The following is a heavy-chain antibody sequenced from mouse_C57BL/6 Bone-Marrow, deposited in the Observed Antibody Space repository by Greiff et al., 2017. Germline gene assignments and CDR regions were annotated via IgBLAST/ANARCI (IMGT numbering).Heavy chain of an antibody. J-gene: IGHJ3*01. CDR2: IDPSDSYT. Sequence: QVQLQQPGAELVKPGASVKLSCKASGYTFTSYWMQWVKQRPGQGLEWIGEIDPSDSYTNYNQKFKGKATLTVDTSSSTAYMQLSSLTSEDSAVYYCATVSTIVTTGGFAYWGQGTLVTVSA. CDR1: GYTFTSYW. CDR3: ATVSTIVTTGGFAY. V-gene: IGHV1-50*01. D-gene: IGHD2-2*01.